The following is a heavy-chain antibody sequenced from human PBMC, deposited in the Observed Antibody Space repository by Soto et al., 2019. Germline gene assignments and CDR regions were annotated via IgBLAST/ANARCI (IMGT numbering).Heavy chain of an antibody. CDR2: ISAYNGNT. J-gene: IGHJ4*02. CDR3: ARDAAVGLFDY. Sequence: QVQLVQSGAEVKKPGASVKVSCKASGYSFTSYGISWMRQAPGQGLEWMGWISAYNGNTNYAQKLQGRVTMTTDTSTSTPNMELRSLRSDVTAVYYCARDAAVGLFDYWGQGTLVTVSS. D-gene: IGHD1-26*01. V-gene: IGHV1-18*01. CDR1: GYSFTSYG.